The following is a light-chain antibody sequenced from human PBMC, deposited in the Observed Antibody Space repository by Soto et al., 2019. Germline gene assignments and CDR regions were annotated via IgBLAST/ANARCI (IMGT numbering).Light chain of an antibody. CDR3: QQRTNWPLT. Sequence: EIVMTQSPATLSLSPGERATLSCRASQSVTTFLAWYQQKPGQAPRLLIYDASKRATGIPARFSGSGSGTDFTLTISSLEPEDFAVYYCQQRTNWPLTFGGGTKVEIK. CDR2: DAS. V-gene: IGKV3-11*01. J-gene: IGKJ4*01. CDR1: QSVTTF.